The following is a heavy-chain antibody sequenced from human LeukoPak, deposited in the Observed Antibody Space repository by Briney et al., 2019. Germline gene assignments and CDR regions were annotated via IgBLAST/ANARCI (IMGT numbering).Heavy chain of an antibody. J-gene: IGHJ3*02. CDR3: ARVRSGILDAFDI. D-gene: IGHD1-14*01. CDR2: ISSSSSYI. V-gene: IGHV3-21*01. Sequence: GGSLRLSCAASGFTFSSYSMNWVRQAPGKGLEWVSSISSSSSYIYYADSVKGRFTISRDNAENSLYLQMNSLRAEDTAVYYCARVRSGILDAFDIWGQGTMVTVSS. CDR1: GFTFSSYS.